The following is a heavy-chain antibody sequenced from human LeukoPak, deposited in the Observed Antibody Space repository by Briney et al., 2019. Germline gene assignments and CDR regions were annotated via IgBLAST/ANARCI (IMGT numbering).Heavy chain of an antibody. Sequence: ASVKVSCKASEYTFTGYYMHWVRQAPGQGLEWMGWINPNSGGTNYAQKFQGRVTMTRDTSISTAYMELSRLRSDDTAVYYCARDPYDSSGYYFDYWGQGTLVTVSS. CDR2: INPNSGGT. V-gene: IGHV1-2*02. CDR1: EYTFTGYY. D-gene: IGHD3-22*01. J-gene: IGHJ4*02. CDR3: ARDPYDSSGYYFDY.